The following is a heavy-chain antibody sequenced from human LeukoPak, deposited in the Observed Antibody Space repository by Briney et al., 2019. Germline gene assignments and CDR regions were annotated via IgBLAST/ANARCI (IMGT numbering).Heavy chain of an antibody. D-gene: IGHD6-13*01. J-gene: IGHJ5*02. CDR1: GGSISSSSYY. Sequence: SETLSLTCTVSGGSISSSSYYWGWIRQPPGKGLEWIGSIYYSGSTYYNPSLKSRVTISVDTSKNQFSLKLSSVTAADTAVYYCARARGSSSWYESWFDPWGQGTLVTVSS. V-gene: IGHV4-39*07. CDR2: IYYSGST. CDR3: ARARGSSSWYESWFDP.